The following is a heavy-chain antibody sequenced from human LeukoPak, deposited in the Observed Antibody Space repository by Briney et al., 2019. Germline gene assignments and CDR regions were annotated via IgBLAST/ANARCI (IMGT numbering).Heavy chain of an antibody. CDR2: IRYNGSNK. Sequence: GGSLRLSCGASGFTFSNYGMLWVRQAPGKGPEWVAFIRYNGSNKLYADSAKGRFTISRDNSKNTLYLQMNSLRAEDTAVYYCAKDVDYDILTGYSDYWGQGTLVTVSS. V-gene: IGHV3-30*02. CDR3: AKDVDYDILTGYSDY. J-gene: IGHJ4*02. CDR1: GFTFSNYG. D-gene: IGHD3-9*01.